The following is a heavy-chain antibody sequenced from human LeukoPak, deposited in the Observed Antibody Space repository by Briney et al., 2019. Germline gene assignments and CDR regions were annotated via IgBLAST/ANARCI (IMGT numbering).Heavy chain of an antibody. D-gene: IGHD3-16*01. Sequence: SETLSLTCTVSGGSISNYYWSWIRQPPGKGLEWIGYIYYSGSTKYNPSLKSRVTISVDTSKNQFSLKLSSVTAADTAVYYCARVGGSNYYYYGMDVWGQGTTV. CDR1: GGSISNYY. J-gene: IGHJ6*02. V-gene: IGHV4-59*01. CDR3: ARVGGSNYYYYGMDV. CDR2: IYYSGST.